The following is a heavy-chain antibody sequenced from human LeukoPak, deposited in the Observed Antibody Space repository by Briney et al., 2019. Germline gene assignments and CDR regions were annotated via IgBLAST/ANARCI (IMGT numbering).Heavy chain of an antibody. CDR3: ATDSLGIFGRT. Sequence: GGSLRLSCVASGFTFSSNYMSWVRQAPGKGLEWVSVIYSGGSTYYTDSVKGRFTISRDNPMNTLYLQMNSLRAEDTAMYYCATDSLGIFGRTWGQGTLVTVSS. D-gene: IGHD3-3*01. V-gene: IGHV3-53*01. CDR1: GFTFSSNY. J-gene: IGHJ5*02. CDR2: IYSGGST.